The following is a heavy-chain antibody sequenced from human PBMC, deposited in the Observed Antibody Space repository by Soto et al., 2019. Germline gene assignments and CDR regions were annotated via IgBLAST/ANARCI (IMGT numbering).Heavy chain of an antibody. Sequence: QVQLVQSGAEVKKPGSSVKVSCKASGGTFSSYAISWVRQAPGQGLEWMGGSIPIFGTANYAQKFQGRVTITADESPSTAYMELSSLRAEDTAVYYCARTAGREQQLVPYYYYGMDVWGQGTTVTVSS. CDR3: ARTAGREQQLVPYYYYGMDV. CDR1: GGTFSSYA. D-gene: IGHD6-13*01. CDR2: SIPIFGTA. V-gene: IGHV1-69*01. J-gene: IGHJ6*02.